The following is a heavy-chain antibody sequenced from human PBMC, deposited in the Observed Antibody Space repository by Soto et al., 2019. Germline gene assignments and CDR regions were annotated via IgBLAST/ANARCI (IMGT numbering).Heavy chain of an antibody. J-gene: IGHJ6*02. CDR1: GYTFTSYY. D-gene: IGHD3-3*01. V-gene: IGHV1-46*01. Sequence: ASVKVSCKASGYTFTSYYMHWVRQAPGQGLEWMGIINPSGGSTSYAQKFQGRVTMTRDTSTSTVYMELNSLRAEDTAVYYCARDELWDFWTRPVRLYGMDVWGQGTTVTVSS. CDR2: INPSGGST. CDR3: ARDELWDFWTRPVRLYGMDV.